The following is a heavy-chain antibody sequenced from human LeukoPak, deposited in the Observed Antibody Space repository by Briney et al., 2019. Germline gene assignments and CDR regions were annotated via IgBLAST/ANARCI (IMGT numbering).Heavy chain of an antibody. CDR2: IYSGGST. D-gene: IGHD3-22*01. Sequence: QSGGSLRLSCAASGFTVSDHYMTWVRQAPGKGLEWVSVIYSGGSTYFADSVKGRFTISRDISKNTVYLQMNSLRVEDTAVYYCARDKYYYDSSGQEYWGQGTLVTVSS. CDR3: ARDKYYYDSSGQEY. V-gene: IGHV3-66*01. J-gene: IGHJ4*02. CDR1: GFTVSDHY.